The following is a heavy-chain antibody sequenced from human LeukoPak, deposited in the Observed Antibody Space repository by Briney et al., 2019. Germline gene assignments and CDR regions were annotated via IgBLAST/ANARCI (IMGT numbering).Heavy chain of an antibody. J-gene: IGHJ4*02. V-gene: IGHV4-39*01. Sequence: PSETLSLTCTVSGGSISSSSYYWGWIRQPPGKGLEWIGTIYYSGSTYYNPSLKSRVTISVDTSKNQFSLKLSSVTAADTAVYYCARQGSGNYLSPVNYWGQGTLVTASS. CDR2: IYYSGST. D-gene: IGHD1-26*01. CDR1: GGSISSSSYY. CDR3: ARQGSGNYLSPVNY.